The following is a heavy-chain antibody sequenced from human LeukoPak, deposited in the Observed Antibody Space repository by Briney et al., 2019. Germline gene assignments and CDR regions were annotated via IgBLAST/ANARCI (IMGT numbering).Heavy chain of an antibody. D-gene: IGHD5/OR15-5a*01. J-gene: IGHJ4*02. Sequence: SETLSLTCTVSGGSISSSSYYCGWVRQPPGKGLEWIGAIHYRGTTYYNPSLKSRVTMSVDTSKNQFSLKLTSVTAADTAVYYCARQDGYRVPRGYWGQGTLVTVSS. CDR2: IHYRGTT. CDR3: ARQDGYRVPRGY. V-gene: IGHV4-39*01. CDR1: GGSISSSSYY.